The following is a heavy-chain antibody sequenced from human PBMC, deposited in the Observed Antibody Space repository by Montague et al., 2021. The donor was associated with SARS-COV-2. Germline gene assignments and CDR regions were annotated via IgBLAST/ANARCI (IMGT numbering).Heavy chain of an antibody. CDR2: TSANNGNT. Sequence: SVKVSCKASGYTFTSYGISWVRQAPGQGLEWMGWTSANNGNTPNAQKPQARVTMTTDTSTTTTYMEPRSLSSDDTAVYYCAGKPTQQPHEYWGQGTLVTVSS. CDR3: AGKPTQQPHEY. J-gene: IGHJ4*02. CDR1: GYTFTSYG. D-gene: IGHD6-13*01. V-gene: IGHV1-18*01.